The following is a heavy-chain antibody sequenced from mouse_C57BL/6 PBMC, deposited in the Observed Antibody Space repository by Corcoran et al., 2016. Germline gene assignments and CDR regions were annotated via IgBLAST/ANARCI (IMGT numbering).Heavy chain of an antibody. V-gene: IGHV9-3*01. CDR3: ASRPTMGSYWYFDG. CDR1: GYTFTTYG. D-gene: IGHD1-1*02. CDR2: INTYSGVP. J-gene: IGHJ1*03. Sequence: QIQLVQSGPELKKPGETVKISCKASGYTFTTYGMSWVKQAPGKGLKWMGWINTYSGVPTYADDFKGRFAFSLETSASTAYLQINNLKNEDTATYFCASRPTMGSYWYFDGWGTGTTVTVSS.